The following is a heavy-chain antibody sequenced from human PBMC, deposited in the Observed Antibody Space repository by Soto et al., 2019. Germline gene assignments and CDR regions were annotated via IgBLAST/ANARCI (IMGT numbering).Heavy chain of an antibody. D-gene: IGHD3-10*01. CDR1: GFNFRLYE. J-gene: IGHJ5*01. Sequence: GGSLRLSCQASGFNFRLYEMHWVRKAPGKGLEWVSYISSSGLTTYYADFAEGRFTISRDNAKDSLYLHLDSLRVGDTAVYYCARYGTRGDWWGLGTQVTVSS. CDR2: ISSSGLTT. V-gene: IGHV3-48*03. CDR3: ARYGTRGDW.